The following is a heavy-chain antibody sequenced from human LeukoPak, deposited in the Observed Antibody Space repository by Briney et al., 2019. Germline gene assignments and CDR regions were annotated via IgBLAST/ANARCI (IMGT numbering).Heavy chain of an antibody. D-gene: IGHD3-22*01. V-gene: IGHV4-38-2*01. Sequence: SETLSLTCAVSGYSISSGYYWGWIRQPPGKGLEWIGSIYHSGSTYYNPSLKSRVTISVDTSKNQFSLKLSSVTAADTAVYYCARHLLTMIVVDALTLNWFDPWGRGALVTVSS. CDR2: IYHSGST. CDR1: GYSISSGYY. J-gene: IGHJ5*02. CDR3: ARHLLTMIVVDALTLNWFDP.